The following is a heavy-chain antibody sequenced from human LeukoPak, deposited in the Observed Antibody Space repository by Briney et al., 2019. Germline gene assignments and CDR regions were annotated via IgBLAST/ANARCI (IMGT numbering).Heavy chain of an antibody. CDR1: GFTFSSYA. CDR3: GRNRFLDY. V-gene: IGHV3-30*04. CDR2: TSSDGSNK. Sequence: GGSLRLSCAASGFTFSSYAMHWGRQAPGKGLEWVAFTSSDGSNKYYADSVKGRFTISRDNSKNTLYLQMNSLRAEDTAVYYCGRNRFLDYWGQGTLVTVSS. D-gene: IGHD3-3*01. J-gene: IGHJ4*02.